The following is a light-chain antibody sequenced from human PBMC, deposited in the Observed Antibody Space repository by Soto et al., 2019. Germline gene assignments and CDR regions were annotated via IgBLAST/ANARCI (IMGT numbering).Light chain of an antibody. CDR2: GAS. V-gene: IGKV3-15*01. J-gene: IGKJ4*01. CDR1: QSVSSD. CDR3: QQNNKWPPVT. Sequence: EIVMTQSPATVSVSPGEGVTLSCRASQSVSSDLDWYQQKPGHAPRLLIYGASTRASGVPARFRGSGSGTEFTLTISSLQSEDFAFYYRQQNNKWPPVTFGGGTKVEIK.